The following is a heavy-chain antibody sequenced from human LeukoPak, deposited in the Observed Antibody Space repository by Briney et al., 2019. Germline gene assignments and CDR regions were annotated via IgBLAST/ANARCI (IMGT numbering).Heavy chain of an antibody. CDR3: ARGESYNYYGSGVTYTIDP. CDR2: IKQDGSEK. CDR1: GFTFSSYW. J-gene: IGHJ5*02. V-gene: IGHV3-7*01. Sequence: GGSLRLSCAASGFTFSSYWMSWVRQAPGKGLEWVANIKQDGSEKYYVDSVKGRFTISRDNAKNSLYLQMNSLRAEDTAVYYCARGESYNYYGSGVTYTIDPWGQGTLVTVSS. D-gene: IGHD3-10*01.